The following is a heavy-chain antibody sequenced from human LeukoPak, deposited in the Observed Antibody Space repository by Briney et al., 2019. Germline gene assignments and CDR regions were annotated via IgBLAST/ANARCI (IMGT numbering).Heavy chain of an antibody. J-gene: IGHJ4*02. V-gene: IGHV3-64D*06. Sequence: GGSLRLSCSASGFTFNRFYLHWVRQAPGKGLEFVSHISSNGATTYYADSVKGRFTISRDNSKNTLYLQMSSLRADDTAVYYCVEDRSIAAPNNDFFDSWGQGALVTVSS. CDR2: ISSNGATT. CDR1: GFTFNRFY. D-gene: IGHD6-6*01. CDR3: VEDRSIAAPNNDFFDS.